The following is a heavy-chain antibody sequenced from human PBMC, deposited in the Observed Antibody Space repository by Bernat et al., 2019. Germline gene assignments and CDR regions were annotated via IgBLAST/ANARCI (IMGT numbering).Heavy chain of an antibody. J-gene: IGHJ4*02. D-gene: IGHD3-16*01. CDR2: LSAYNGDT. Sequence: QVQLVQSGPEVKRPGDSVKVSCEASGYTFNTYSLTWVRQAPGQGLEWMGWLSAYNGDTSSAQKFQGRGTMTTDKATSTAYRELRSLTSDDTAVYYCARGTTVILTHLDYWGQGTPVTVSS. CDR3: ARGTTVILTHLDY. CDR1: GYTFNTYS. V-gene: IGHV1-18*01.